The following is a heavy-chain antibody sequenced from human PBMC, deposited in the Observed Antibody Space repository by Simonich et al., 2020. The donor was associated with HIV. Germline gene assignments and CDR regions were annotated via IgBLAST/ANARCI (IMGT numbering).Heavy chain of an antibody. CDR3: ARGRPPGFSNGWYHFDF. Sequence: QVQLQQWGAGLLKPSETLSLTCAVYGGSFSGYYWSWIRQPPGKGLEWIGYIYYSVSTNYNPSLKSRVTISVDTSKNQVSLKLSSVTAADTAIYYCARGRPPGFSNGWYHFDFWGQGTLVTVSP. CDR1: GGSFSGYY. D-gene: IGHD6-19*01. V-gene: IGHV4-34*11. J-gene: IGHJ4*02. CDR2: IYYSVST.